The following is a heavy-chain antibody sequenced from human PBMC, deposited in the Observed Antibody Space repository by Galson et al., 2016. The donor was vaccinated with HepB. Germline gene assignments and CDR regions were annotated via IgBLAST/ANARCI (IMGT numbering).Heavy chain of an antibody. CDR1: DDSIINYY. Sequence: TLSLTCSVSDDSIINYYWSWIRQPPGKGLEWIGHIYYSGTTNYNPSLKSRVTISVDTSKNQFSLKLTSVTTADTAVYFCARVGRFGGWYEWGWSDPWGQGTLVTVSS. V-gene: IGHV4-59*01. D-gene: IGHD6-19*01. CDR2: IYYSGTT. J-gene: IGHJ5*02. CDR3: ARVGRFGGWYEWGWSDP.